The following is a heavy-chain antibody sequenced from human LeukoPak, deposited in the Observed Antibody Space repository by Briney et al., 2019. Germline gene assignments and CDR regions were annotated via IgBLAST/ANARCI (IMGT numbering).Heavy chain of an antibody. Sequence: GASLKISCKGSGYIFTSYWIGWVRQLPGKGLEWMGIIYPGDSDTRYSPSFQGQVTISADKSISTAYLQWSSLKASDTAMYYCARDNYGDYVTFDYWGQGTLVTVSS. V-gene: IGHV5-51*01. CDR3: ARDNYGDYVTFDY. CDR1: GYIFTSYW. CDR2: IYPGDSDT. D-gene: IGHD4-17*01. J-gene: IGHJ4*02.